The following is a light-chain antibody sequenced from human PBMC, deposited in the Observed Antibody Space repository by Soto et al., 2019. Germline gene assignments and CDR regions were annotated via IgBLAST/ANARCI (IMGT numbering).Light chain of an antibody. CDR1: QSVSSNY. CDR2: GAS. Sequence: EIVLTQSPGTLSLSQGERATLSCRASQSVSSNYLAWYQQKPGQAPRLLIYGASNRATGIPDRFSGSGSGTDFTLTISRLEPEDFAVYYCQQYGSSPAITFGQGTRLEIK. V-gene: IGKV3-20*01. J-gene: IGKJ5*01. CDR3: QQYGSSPAIT.